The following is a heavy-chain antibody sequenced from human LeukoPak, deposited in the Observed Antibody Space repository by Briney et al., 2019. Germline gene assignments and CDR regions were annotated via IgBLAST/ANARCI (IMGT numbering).Heavy chain of an antibody. CDR2: IYYSGST. Sequence: SETLSLTCTVSGGSISSSSYYWGWIRQPPGKGLEWIGSIYYSGSTYYNPSLKSRVTISVDTSKNQFSLKLSSVTAADTAVYYCARRKQQLVLGGGAFDIWGQGTMVTVSS. D-gene: IGHD6-13*01. CDR1: GGSISSSSYY. CDR3: ARRKQQLVLGGGAFDI. V-gene: IGHV4-39*07. J-gene: IGHJ3*02.